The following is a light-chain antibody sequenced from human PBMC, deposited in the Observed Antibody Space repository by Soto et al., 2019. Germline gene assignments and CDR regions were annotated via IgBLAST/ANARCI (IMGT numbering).Light chain of an antibody. CDR2: DAS. CDR3: QQYNDWPIT. CDR1: QTVSSN. Sequence: ETVMTQSPATLSVSPRERAALSCRASQTVSSNLAWYQQKPGQIPRLLIYDASTRATGIPARFSGSGSGTEFTLTISSLQSEDFAVYYCQQYNDWPITFGQGTRLEI. J-gene: IGKJ5*01. V-gene: IGKV3-15*01.